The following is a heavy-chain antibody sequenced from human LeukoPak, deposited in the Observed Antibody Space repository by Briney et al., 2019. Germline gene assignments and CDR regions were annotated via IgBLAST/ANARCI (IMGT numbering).Heavy chain of an antibody. V-gene: IGHV4-38-2*02. Sequence: PSETLSLTCTVSGYSISSGYYWGWIRQPPGKGLEWIGHISHSGSTSYNPSLSSRVTISVDTSKNQLSLNVRSVTAAETAVYYCARHLAPNSGYLTLDLWGQGILVTVSS. J-gene: IGHJ5*02. CDR3: ARHLAPNSGYLTLDL. CDR1: GYSISSGYY. D-gene: IGHD3-22*01. CDR2: ISHSGST.